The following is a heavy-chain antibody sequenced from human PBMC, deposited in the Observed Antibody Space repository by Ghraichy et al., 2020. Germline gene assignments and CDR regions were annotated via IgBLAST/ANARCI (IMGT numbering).Heavy chain of an antibody. Sequence: SETLSLTCTVSGGSISTYYWSWIRQPPGKGLEWIGYSFNSGRTNYNPSLKSRVTISVDTSKNQFSLKLRSVTAADTAVYYCARGRYSGSASDPFDFDYWGQGALVTVSS. CDR1: GGSISTYY. V-gene: IGHV4-59*01. CDR2: SFNSGRT. D-gene: IGHD3-10*01. CDR3: ARGRYSGSASDPFDFDY. J-gene: IGHJ4*02.